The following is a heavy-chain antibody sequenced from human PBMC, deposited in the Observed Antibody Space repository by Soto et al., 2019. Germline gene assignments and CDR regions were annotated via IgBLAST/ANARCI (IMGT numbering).Heavy chain of an antibody. CDR3: EWHITPAGSPTHY. CDR2: IYYSGST. CDR1: GGEISRYY. V-gene: IGHV4-59*08. Sequence: SETRSVTWTGWGGEISRYYGSWIRQPPGKGLEWIGYIYYSGSTNYNPSLKSRVTISVDTSKSQFSQKLSSVTAADTPVYYCEWHITPAGSPTHYSGPRTLATVFS. D-gene: IGHD6-13*01. J-gene: IGHJ4*02.